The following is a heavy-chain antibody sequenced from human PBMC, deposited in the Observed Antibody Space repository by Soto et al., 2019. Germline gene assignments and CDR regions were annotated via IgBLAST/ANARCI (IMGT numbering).Heavy chain of an antibody. CDR1: AFRFSSYR. CDR2: ITGSGDKT. J-gene: IGHJ4*02. Sequence: RRASAATSAFRFSSYRMGWVRQTPGKGLEWVSAITGSGDKTYYADSVQGRFTISRDKSKDTHYLQMSSLKAEDTAIYYCATMRCFFEFWGPGTLLTVSS. V-gene: IGHV3-23*01. CDR3: ATMRCFFEF. D-gene: IGHD3-22*01.